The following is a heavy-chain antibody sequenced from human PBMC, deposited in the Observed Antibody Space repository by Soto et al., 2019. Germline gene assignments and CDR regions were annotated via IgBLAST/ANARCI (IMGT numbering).Heavy chain of an antibody. D-gene: IGHD5-12*01. J-gene: IGHJ4*02. Sequence: GSLRLSCAASGFIFSNYAMTWVRQPPGKGLEWVSALSSGGGSTYYADSVRGRFTISRDNSKNTLYLQLNILRAEDTAVYYCAKTVEMATIRPFDYWGQGTVVTVSS. CDR2: LSSGGGST. V-gene: IGHV3-23*01. CDR1: GFIFSNYA. CDR3: AKTVEMATIRPFDY.